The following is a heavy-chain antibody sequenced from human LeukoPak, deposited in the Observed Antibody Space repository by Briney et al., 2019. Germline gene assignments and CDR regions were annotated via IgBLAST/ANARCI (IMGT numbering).Heavy chain of an antibody. CDR3: ASLLGYCSSTSCPSYYYYGMDV. V-gene: IGHV3-30-3*01. Sequence: GGSLRLSCAASGFTFSSYAMHWVRQAPGKGLEWVAVISYDGSNKYYADSVKGRFTISRDNSKNTLYLQMNSLRAEDTAVYYCASLLGYCSSTSCPSYYYYGMDVWGQGTTVTVSS. CDR2: ISYDGSNK. D-gene: IGHD2-2*01. CDR1: GFTFSSYA. J-gene: IGHJ6*02.